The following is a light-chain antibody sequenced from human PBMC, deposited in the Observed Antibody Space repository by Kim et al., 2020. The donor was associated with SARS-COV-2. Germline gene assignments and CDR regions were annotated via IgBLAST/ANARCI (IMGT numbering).Light chain of an antibody. CDR3: NSYTKRATLV. J-gene: IGLJ3*02. V-gene: IGLV2-14*01. CDR2: EVN. CDR1: SSDVGAYNY. Sequence: QSALTQPASVSGSPGQSITISCTGTSSDVGAYNYVSWYQHHPGKAPKLMIYEVNNRPSGVSNRFSGSKSGNTASLTISGLQAEDEADYYCNSYTKRATLVFGGGTQLTVL.